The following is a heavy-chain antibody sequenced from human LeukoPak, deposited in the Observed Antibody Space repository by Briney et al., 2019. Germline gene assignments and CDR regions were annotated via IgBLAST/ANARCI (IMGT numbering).Heavy chain of an antibody. Sequence: GASVTVSCTSSGYTFVTYGISWVRQAPGQGLEWMGWINPHTGDTKNAQKFHDRVTMTADPFTDTAYMELRSLRSDDTAVYYCARDDFDCDSWGQGTLVTVS. J-gene: IGHJ4*02. V-gene: IGHV1-18*01. D-gene: IGHD3/OR15-3a*01. CDR1: GYTFVTYG. CDR2: INPHTGDT. CDR3: ARDDFDCDS.